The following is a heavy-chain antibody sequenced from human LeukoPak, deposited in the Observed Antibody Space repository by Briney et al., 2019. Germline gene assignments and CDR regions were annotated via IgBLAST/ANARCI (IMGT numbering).Heavy chain of an antibody. J-gene: IGHJ4*02. CDR3: AKGLPYESRAYYDRLFDE. CDR2: ISYDGSNN. V-gene: IGHV3-30*04. Sequence: PGGYLRLYCAASGFTFSSYAMHWVRQAPGKELEWVAVISYDGSNNYYADSVKGRFTISRDNSKNTLYLQMNSLRVEHTAVYYCAKGLPYESRAYYDRLFDEWGQGTLVTVSS. CDR1: GFTFSSYA. D-gene: IGHD3-22*01.